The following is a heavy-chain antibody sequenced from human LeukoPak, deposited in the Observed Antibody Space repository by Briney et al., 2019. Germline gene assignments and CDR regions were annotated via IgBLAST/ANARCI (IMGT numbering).Heavy chain of an antibody. J-gene: IGHJ4*02. CDR2: IKQDGSEK. D-gene: IGHD6-13*01. V-gene: IGHV3-7*01. CDR3: ARVRAIAAAVDYFDY. Sequence: GGSLRLSCAASGFTFSSYWMSWVRQAPGEGLEWVANIKQDGSEKYYVDSVKGRFTISRDNAKNSLYLQMNSLRAEDTAVYYCARVRAIAAAVDYFDYWGQGTLVTVSS. CDR1: GFTFSSYW.